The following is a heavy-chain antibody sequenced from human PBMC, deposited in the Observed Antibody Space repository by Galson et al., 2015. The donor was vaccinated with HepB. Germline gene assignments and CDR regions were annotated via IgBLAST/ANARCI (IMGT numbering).Heavy chain of an antibody. CDR1: GFLFSTYE. CDR3: VREGYESSAKEGDESRDYFSFDC. J-gene: IGHJ4*02. V-gene: IGHV3-48*03. D-gene: IGHD3-22*01. CDR2: ISQSGDTI. Sequence: SLRLSCAASGFLFSTYEIHWVRQAPGKGLEWVSYISQSGDTIYYADSVKGRFTISRDNAKNSVSLQMNSLRAEDTAFYYCVREGYESSAKEGDESRDYFSFDCWGQGTLVTVSS.